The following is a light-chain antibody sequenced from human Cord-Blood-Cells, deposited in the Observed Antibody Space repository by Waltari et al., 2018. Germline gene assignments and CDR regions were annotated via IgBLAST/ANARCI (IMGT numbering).Light chain of an antibody. CDR3: CSYAGSSTWV. CDR1: SSDVGSYHL. CDR2: EVS. J-gene: IGLJ3*02. Sequence: QSALTQPASVSGSPGLSLTISCTGTSSDVGSYHLVSWYQQPPGKAPKLMIYEVSKRPSGVSNRFSGSKSGNTASLTISGLQAEDEADYYCCSYAGSSTWVFGGGTKLTVL. V-gene: IGLV2-23*02.